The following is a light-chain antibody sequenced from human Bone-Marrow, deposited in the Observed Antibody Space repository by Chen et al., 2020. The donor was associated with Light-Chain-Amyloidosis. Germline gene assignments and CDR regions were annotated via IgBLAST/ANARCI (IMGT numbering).Light chain of an antibody. V-gene: IGLV6-57*01. CDR3: QSYQGSSQGV. CDR1: SGSIATTY. CDR2: EDD. J-gene: IGLJ3*02. Sequence: NFILTHPHSVSESPGKTVIISCTRSSGSIATTYVQWYQQRPGSSPTTVIYEDDKRPSGVPDRFSGSIDRSSNSASLTISGLKTEDEADYYCQSYQGSSQGVFGGGTKLTVL.